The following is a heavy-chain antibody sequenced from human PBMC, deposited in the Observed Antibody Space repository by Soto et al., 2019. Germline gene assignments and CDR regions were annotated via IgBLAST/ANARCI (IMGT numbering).Heavy chain of an antibody. CDR1: GYTFSDYY. CDR2: INPKSGDT. CDR3: ARVKDADYRNWFDP. J-gene: IGHJ5*02. Sequence: ASVKVSCKASGYTFSDYYMHWVRQAPGQGLEWMGWINPKSGDTSYAQKFQGWVTMTRDTSISTGYMELSRLRSDDAAVYYCARVKDADYRNWFDPWGQGTLVTVSS. D-gene: IGHD4-17*01. V-gene: IGHV1-2*04.